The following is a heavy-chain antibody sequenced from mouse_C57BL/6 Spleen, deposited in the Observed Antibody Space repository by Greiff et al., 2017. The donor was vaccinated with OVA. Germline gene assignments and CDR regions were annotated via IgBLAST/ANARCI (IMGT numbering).Heavy chain of an antibody. CDR1: GYTFTSYW. D-gene: IGHD2-3*01. V-gene: IGHV1-72*01. Sequence: QVQLKESGAELVKPGASVKLSCKASGYTFTSYWMHWVKQRPGRGLEWIGRIDPNSGGTKYNEKFKSKATMTVDKPSSTAYMQLSSLTSEDSAVYYCAREGWLPYWYFDVWGTGTTVTVSS. CDR3: AREGWLPYWYFDV. CDR2: IDPNSGGT. J-gene: IGHJ1*03.